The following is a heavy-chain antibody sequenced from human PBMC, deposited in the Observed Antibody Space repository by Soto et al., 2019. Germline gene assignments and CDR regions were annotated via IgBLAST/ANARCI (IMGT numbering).Heavy chain of an antibody. V-gene: IGHV1-69*02. D-gene: IGHD2-2*01. CDR3: ARPVNHYLLPPDMYAFVI. J-gene: IGHJ3*02. Sequence: GASVKVSCKASGGTFSRYTISWVRQAPGQGLEWMGRIIPILGIANYAQKFQGRVTITADKSTSTAYMELSSLRSEDTAVYYCARPVNHYLLPPDMYAFVICCQGTMVTVSS. CDR2: IIPILGIA. CDR1: GGTFSRYT.